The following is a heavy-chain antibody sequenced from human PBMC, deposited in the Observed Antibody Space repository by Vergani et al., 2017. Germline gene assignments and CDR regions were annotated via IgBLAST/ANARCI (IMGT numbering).Heavy chain of an antibody. J-gene: IGHJ4*02. CDR3: ASSPSPIAAAGTFY. CDR2: ISSSSSYI. V-gene: IGHV3-21*01. D-gene: IGHD6-13*01. Sequence: EVQLVESGGGLVKPGGSLRLSCAASGFTFSSYSMNWVRQAPGKGLEWVSSISSSSSYIYYADSVKGRFTISRDNAKNSLYLQMNSLRAEDTAVYYCASSPSPIAAAGTFYWGQGTLVTVSS. CDR1: GFTFSSYS.